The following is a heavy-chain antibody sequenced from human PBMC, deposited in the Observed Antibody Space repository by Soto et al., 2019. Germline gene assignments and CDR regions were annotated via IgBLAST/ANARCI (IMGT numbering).Heavy chain of an antibody. CDR2: IYSSGST. CDR3: ARRVTGGGERFDP. V-gene: IGHV4-30-4*01. CDR1: GASVSSGDYY. J-gene: IGHJ5*02. D-gene: IGHD7-27*01. Sequence: PSETLSLTCTVSGASVSSGDYYWTCIRQPPGKDLEWIGYIYSSGSTNYNPSLRSRVTMSKDTSKNQFSLKLSSVTAADTAVYYCARRVTGGGERFDPWGLGTLVTVSS.